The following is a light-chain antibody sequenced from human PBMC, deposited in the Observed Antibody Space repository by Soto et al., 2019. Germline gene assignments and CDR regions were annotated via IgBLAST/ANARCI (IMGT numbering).Light chain of an antibody. J-gene: IGKJ5*01. CDR3: QQYSDSPLT. CDR1: QRVGIN. CDR2: SAS. V-gene: IGKV3-15*01. Sequence: EIVMTQSPATLSVSPGETATLSCRASQRVGINLAWYQQKPGQAPRLLIYSASTRASGIPDRFSGSGSGTEFTLTISSLQSEDFAFFYCQQYSDSPLTFGQGTRLEIK.